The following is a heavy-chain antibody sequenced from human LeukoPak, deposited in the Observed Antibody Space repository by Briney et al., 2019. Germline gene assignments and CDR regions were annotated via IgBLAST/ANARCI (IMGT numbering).Heavy chain of an antibody. CDR1: GVSISNYY. J-gene: IGHJ4*02. D-gene: IGHD6-6*01. CDR3: ARGGASSKFFDA. Sequence: SETLSLTCSVSGVSISNYYWSWIRQPPGKGLEWIAFIYYDGTTNYNPSLKSRATISVDTSKSQYSLNLISVTPADTAVYYCARGGASSKFFDAWGQGILSPSPQ. CDR2: IYYDGTT. V-gene: IGHV4-59*01.